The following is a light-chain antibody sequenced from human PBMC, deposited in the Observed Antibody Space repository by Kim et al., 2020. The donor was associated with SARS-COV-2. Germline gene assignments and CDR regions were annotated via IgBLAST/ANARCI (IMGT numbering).Light chain of an antibody. CDR2: SND. V-gene: IGLV1-44*01. J-gene: IGLJ3*02. CDR3: AAWDDSLNGSV. CDR1: SSNIGSNV. Sequence: SELTQPPSVSGTAGQRVTISCSGSSSNIGSNVVNWYQQLPGTAPKLLIYSNDYRPSGVPDRFSGSKSGTSASLAISGLQSEDEADYYCAAWDDSLNGSVFGGGTQLTVL.